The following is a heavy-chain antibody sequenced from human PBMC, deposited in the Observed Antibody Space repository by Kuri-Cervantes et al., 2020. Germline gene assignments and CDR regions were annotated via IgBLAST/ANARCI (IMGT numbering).Heavy chain of an antibody. J-gene: IGHJ4*02. Sequence: GESLKISCAASGFTFDDYAMHWVRQAPGKGLEWVSLISWDGGSTYYADSVKGRFTISRDNAKNSLYLQMNSLRAEDTALYYCAREGSGYYFDYWGQRTLVTVSS. D-gene: IGHD3-22*01. CDR1: GFTFDDYA. V-gene: IGHV3-43D*04. CDR2: ISWDGGST. CDR3: AREGSGYYFDY.